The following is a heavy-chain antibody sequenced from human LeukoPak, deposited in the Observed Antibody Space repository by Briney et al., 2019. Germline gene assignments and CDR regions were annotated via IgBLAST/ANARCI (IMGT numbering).Heavy chain of an antibody. D-gene: IGHD3-22*01. Sequence: SVKVSCKASGGTFSSYAISWVRQAPGQGLEWMGRIIPILGIANYAQKFQGRVTITADKSTSTAYMELSSLRSEDTAVYYCARSDYRYYYDSSGYSRYWFDPWGQGTLVTVSS. CDR1: GGTFSSYA. CDR3: ARSDYRYYYDSSGYSRYWFDP. CDR2: IIPILGIA. V-gene: IGHV1-69*04. J-gene: IGHJ5*02.